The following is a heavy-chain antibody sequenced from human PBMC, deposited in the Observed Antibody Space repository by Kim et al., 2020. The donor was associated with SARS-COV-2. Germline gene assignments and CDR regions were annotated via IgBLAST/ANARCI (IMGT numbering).Heavy chain of an antibody. Sequence: GGSLRLSCAASGFTFSRYIMHWVRQAPVKGLEWLALISYDGSNKYYADSVKGRFTISRDNSKNTLYMQMNSLITEDTAVYFCARGTAITIFGVAPNWFDPWGQGTLVTVSS. CDR1: GFTFSRYI. V-gene: IGHV3-30-3*01. J-gene: IGHJ5*02. D-gene: IGHD3-3*01. CDR2: ISYDGSNK. CDR3: ARGTAITIFGVAPNWFDP.